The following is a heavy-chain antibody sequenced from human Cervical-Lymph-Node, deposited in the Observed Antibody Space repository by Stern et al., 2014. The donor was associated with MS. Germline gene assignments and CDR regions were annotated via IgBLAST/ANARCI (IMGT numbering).Heavy chain of an antibody. V-gene: IGHV5-51*01. Sequence: EVQLVESGAEVKTPGESLKISCKGSGYSFTANWIAWVRQMPGKGLEWMGIIYPGDSDPRYSPSFQGEVTISADKSISTAYLQWSSLKASDTAMYYCARDYGDYAFDYWGQGTLVTVSS. J-gene: IGHJ4*02. CDR2: IYPGDSDP. D-gene: IGHD4-17*01. CDR1: GYSFTANW. CDR3: ARDYGDYAFDY.